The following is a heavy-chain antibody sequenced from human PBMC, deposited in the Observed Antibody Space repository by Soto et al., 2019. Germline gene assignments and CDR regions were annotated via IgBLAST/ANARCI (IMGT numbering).Heavy chain of an antibody. J-gene: IGHJ5*02. CDR2: TYYRSKWYN. V-gene: IGHV6-1*01. D-gene: IGHD6-6*01. CDR3: ERDRYSSSSNNWFDP. CDR1: GDSVSSNSAA. Sequence: PXQTLSLTCAISGDSVSSNSAACNWIRHSPSRGLEWLGRTYYRSKWYNDYAVSVKSRITINPDTSKNQFSLQLNSVTPEDTAVYYCERDRYSSSSNNWFDPWGQGTLVTVYS.